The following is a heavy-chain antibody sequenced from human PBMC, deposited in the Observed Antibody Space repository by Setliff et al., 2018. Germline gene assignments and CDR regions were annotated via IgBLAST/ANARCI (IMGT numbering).Heavy chain of an antibody. CDR3: ARLPNYVWGSPVDY. Sequence: SETLSLTCTVSGASITNINYYWGLIRQPPGKGLEWIGSIFYSGRTFYNPSLKSRVTISVDTSKNQFSLTLSCVTAADTAVYYCARLPNYVWGSPVDYWGQGTLVTVSS. CDR2: IFYSGRT. CDR1: GASITNINYY. J-gene: IGHJ4*02. D-gene: IGHD3-16*01. V-gene: IGHV4-39*01.